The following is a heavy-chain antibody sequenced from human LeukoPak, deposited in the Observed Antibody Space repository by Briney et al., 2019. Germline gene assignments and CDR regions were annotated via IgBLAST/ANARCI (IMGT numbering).Heavy chain of an antibody. D-gene: IGHD3-10*01. CDR3: VKGEVLTYYFGSGSFDPPDY. J-gene: IGHJ4*02. CDR2: ISSSGGNT. Sequence: PPGGSLRLSCAASGFMLNRSAMNWVRQAPGKGVEWVSGISSSGGNTYFVVSEKGRFTISRDNSKNTLYLKMNSLRAEDTALYYCVKGEVLTYYFGSGSFDPPDYWGQGTLVTVSS. V-gene: IGHV3-23*01. CDR1: GFMLNRSA.